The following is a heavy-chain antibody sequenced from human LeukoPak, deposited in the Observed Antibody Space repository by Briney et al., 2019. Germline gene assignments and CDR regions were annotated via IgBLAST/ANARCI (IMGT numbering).Heavy chain of an antibody. V-gene: IGHV4-39*07. CDR1: GGSISSSSYY. Sequence: SETLSLTCTVSGGSISSSSYYWGWIRQPPGKGLEWIGEGSESGGTKFNPSLKSRVTISADTSKNQFSLKLNSVTAADTAVYYCAKNGQSGFSFDPWGQGTPVTVSS. D-gene: IGHD3-3*01. J-gene: IGHJ5*02. CDR2: GSESGGT. CDR3: AKNGQSGFSFDP.